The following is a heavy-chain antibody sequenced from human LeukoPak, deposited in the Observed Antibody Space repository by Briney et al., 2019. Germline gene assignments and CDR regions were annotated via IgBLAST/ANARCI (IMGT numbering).Heavy chain of an antibody. CDR2: IRSKAYGGTT. D-gene: IGHD2-2*01. CDR3: TRVIHCSSTSCLG. J-gene: IGHJ4*02. Sequence: GGSLRLSCAASGFTVSSNYMSWVRKAPGKGLEWVGFIRSKAYGGTTEYAASVKGRFTISRDDSKSIAYLQMNSLKTEDTAVYYCTRVIHCSSTSCLGWGQGTLVTVSS. CDR1: GFTVSSNY. V-gene: IGHV3-49*04.